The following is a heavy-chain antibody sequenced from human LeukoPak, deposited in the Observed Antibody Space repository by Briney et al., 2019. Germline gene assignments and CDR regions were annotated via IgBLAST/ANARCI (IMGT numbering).Heavy chain of an antibody. Sequence: GASVKVSCKASGYTFTSYYMHWVRQAPGQGLEWMGGIIPIFGTANYAQKFQGRVTITADESTSTAYMELSSLRSEDTAVYYCARGYCSSTSCYTGLGYWGQGTLVTVSS. CDR3: ARGYCSSTSCYTGLGY. CDR1: GYTFTSYY. D-gene: IGHD2-2*02. V-gene: IGHV1-69*13. CDR2: IIPIFGTA. J-gene: IGHJ4*02.